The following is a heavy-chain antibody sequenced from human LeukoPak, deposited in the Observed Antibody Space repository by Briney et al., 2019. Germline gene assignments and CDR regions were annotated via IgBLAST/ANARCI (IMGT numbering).Heavy chain of an antibody. V-gene: IGHV4-39*01. CDR3: ARQFSPAQYYDFWSGYLPYYGMDV. CDR2: IYYSGST. J-gene: IGHJ6*02. Sequence: KASETLSLTCTVSGGSISSSSYYWGWIRQPPGKGLEWIGSIYYSGSTYYNPSLKSRVTISVDTSKNQFSLKLSSVTAADTAVYYCARQFSPAQYYDFWSGYLPYYGMDVWGQGTTVTVSS. CDR1: GGSISSSSYY. D-gene: IGHD3-3*01.